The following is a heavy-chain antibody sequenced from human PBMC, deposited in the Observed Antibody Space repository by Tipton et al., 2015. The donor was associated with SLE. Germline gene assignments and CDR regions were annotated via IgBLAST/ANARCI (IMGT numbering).Heavy chain of an antibody. V-gene: IGHV3-33*06. D-gene: IGHD6-19*01. CDR3: AKERYSSGRSGFDY. CDR2: IWYDGSNK. Sequence: WVRRPPGRGLEWVAVIWYDGSNKQYGDSVKGRFTISRDNSNNMLYLEMNSLRAEDTAVYYCAKERYSSGRSGFDYWGQGTLVTVAS. J-gene: IGHJ4*02.